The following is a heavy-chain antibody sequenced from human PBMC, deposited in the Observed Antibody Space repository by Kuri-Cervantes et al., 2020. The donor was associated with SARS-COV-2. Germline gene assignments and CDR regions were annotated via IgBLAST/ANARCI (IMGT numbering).Heavy chain of an antibody. D-gene: IGHD3-3*01. CDR1: GYTFTGYY. Sequence: ASVKVSCKASGYTFTGYYMHWVRQAPGQGLEWMGWINPNSGGTNYAQKFQGRVAITRNTSISTAYMELSSLRSEDTAVYYCARASSHYYDFWSGSYDAFDIWGRGAMVTVSS. J-gene: IGHJ3*02. CDR2: INPNSGGT. CDR3: ARASSHYYDFWSGSYDAFDI. V-gene: IGHV1-2*02.